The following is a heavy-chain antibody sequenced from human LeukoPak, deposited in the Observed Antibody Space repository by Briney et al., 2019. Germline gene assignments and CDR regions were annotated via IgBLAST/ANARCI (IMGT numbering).Heavy chain of an antibody. Sequence: PSETLSLTCTVSGGSISSSSYYWAWIRQPPGKGLEWIGSMYYSGSTYYNPSLKSRVTISVDTSKNQLSLKLSSVTAADTAVYYCASRPSFEYSSSSARFDYWGQGTLVTVSS. CDR1: GGSISSSSYY. D-gene: IGHD6-6*01. J-gene: IGHJ4*02. V-gene: IGHV4-39*07. CDR2: MYYSGST. CDR3: ASRPSFEYSSSSARFDY.